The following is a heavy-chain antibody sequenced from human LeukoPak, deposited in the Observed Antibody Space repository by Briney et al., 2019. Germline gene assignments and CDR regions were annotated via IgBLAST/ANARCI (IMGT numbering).Heavy chain of an antibody. Sequence: SVKVSCKASGGTFSSYAISWVRQAPGQGLEWMGGIIPIFGTANYAQKFQGRVTITADESTSTAYMELSSLRSEDTAVYYCATETPGSYDSSGYYYYYYGMGVWGQGTTVTVSS. CDR1: GGTFSSYA. V-gene: IGHV1-69*13. D-gene: IGHD3-22*01. CDR2: IIPIFGTA. J-gene: IGHJ6*02. CDR3: ATETPGSYDSSGYYYYYYGMGV.